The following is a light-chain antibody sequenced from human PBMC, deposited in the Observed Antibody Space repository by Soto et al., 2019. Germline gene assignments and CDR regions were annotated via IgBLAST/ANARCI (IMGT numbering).Light chain of an antibody. CDR3: SSYTTSRAYV. J-gene: IGLJ1*01. Sequence: QSALTQPASVSGSPGPSITISCTGTSSDVGAYNYVSWYQQQSGKAPKLMIHEVSNRPSGVSNRFSGSKSGNTASLTISGLQAEDEADYYGSSYTTSRAYVFGIGTKLTVL. V-gene: IGLV2-14*01. CDR1: SSDVGAYNY. CDR2: EVS.